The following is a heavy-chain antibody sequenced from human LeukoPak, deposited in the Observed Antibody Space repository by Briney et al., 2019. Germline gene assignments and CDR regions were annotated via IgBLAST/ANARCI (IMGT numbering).Heavy chain of an antibody. D-gene: IGHD5-18*01. J-gene: IGHJ4*02. CDR3: AVGRGTNGYHGY. CDR2: ISGSGDVE. Sequence: GGSLRLSCATSGFTFSTSGMSWVRQAPGKGLDWVSAISGSGDVEYYADSVKGRFIISRDNSKNTLYLQMNSLGAEDTAVYYCAVGRGTNGYHGYWGQGTLVTVSS. CDR1: GFTFSTSG. V-gene: IGHV3-23*01.